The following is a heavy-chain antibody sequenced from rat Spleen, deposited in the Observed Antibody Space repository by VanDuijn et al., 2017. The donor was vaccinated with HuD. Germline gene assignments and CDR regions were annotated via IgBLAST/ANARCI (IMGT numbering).Heavy chain of an antibody. CDR3: ARQWDY. Sequence: EVQLVESGGGLVQPGRSLKLSCAASGFTFSNYGMAWVRQAPTKGLEWVATFSYDGRTTYYRDSVKGRFTISRDNAKTTLYLQMDSLRSEDTATYYCARQWDYWGQGVMVTVSS. CDR2: FSYDGRTT. J-gene: IGHJ2*01. V-gene: IGHV5-29*01. CDR1: GFTFSNYG.